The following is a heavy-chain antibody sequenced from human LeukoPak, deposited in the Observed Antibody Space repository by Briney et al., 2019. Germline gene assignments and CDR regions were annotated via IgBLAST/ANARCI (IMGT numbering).Heavy chain of an antibody. CDR2: IIPIFGTA. CDR3: ARDERRLGYFDY. J-gene: IGHJ4*02. D-gene: IGHD1-1*01. Sequence: ASVNVSCKASGGTFSSYAISWVRQAPGQGLEWMGGIIPIFGTANYAQKFQGRVTITADESTSTAYMELSSLRSEDTAVYYCARDERRLGYFDYWGQGSLVTVSS. V-gene: IGHV1-69*13. CDR1: GGTFSSYA.